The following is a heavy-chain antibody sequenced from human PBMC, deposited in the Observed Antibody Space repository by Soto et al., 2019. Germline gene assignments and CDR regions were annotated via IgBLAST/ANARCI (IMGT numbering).Heavy chain of an antibody. Sequence: PSETVSLTCTVSGDSISSYYWSWIRQPAGKGLEWIGRIYTSGSTNYNPSLKSRVTMSVDTSKNQFSLKLSSVTAADTAVYYCARVRETGDYYGMDVWGQGTTVTVSS. CDR2: IYTSGST. CDR1: GDSISSYY. J-gene: IGHJ6*02. D-gene: IGHD3-10*01. V-gene: IGHV4-4*07. CDR3: ARVRETGDYYGMDV.